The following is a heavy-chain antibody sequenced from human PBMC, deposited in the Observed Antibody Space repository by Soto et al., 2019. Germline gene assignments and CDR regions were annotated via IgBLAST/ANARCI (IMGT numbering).Heavy chain of an antibody. Sequence: SENLSLTCTVSGGSLSRGDYLWSWIRQPPGKGLEWVGYIHYSGSTYYNPSLKSRVTISVDTSKNQFSLKLSSVTAADTAVYYCASADYDILTGYLNWFDPWGQGTLVTVSS. D-gene: IGHD3-9*01. CDR2: IHYSGST. J-gene: IGHJ5*02. CDR1: GGSLSRGDYL. CDR3: ASADYDILTGYLNWFDP. V-gene: IGHV4-61*08.